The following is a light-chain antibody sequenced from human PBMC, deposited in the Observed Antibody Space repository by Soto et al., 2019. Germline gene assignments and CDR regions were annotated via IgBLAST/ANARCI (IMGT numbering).Light chain of an antibody. CDR2: EVS. CDR3: CSYTSSTTYV. Sequence: QSALTQPASVSGSPGQSITISCTGTSSDVGSYNYVSWYQQHPGKAPKLMIYEVSNRPSGVSNRFSGSKSGKTASLTISGLQAEDEADYYCCSYTSSTTYVFGTGTKVTVL. J-gene: IGLJ1*01. CDR1: SSDVGSYNY. V-gene: IGLV2-14*01.